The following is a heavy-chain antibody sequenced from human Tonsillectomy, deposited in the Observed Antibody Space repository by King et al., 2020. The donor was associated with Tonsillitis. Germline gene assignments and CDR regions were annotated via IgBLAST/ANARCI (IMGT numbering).Heavy chain of an antibody. J-gene: IGHJ4*02. Sequence: VQLVESGAEVKKPGESLKISCKGSGYTFTNYWIGWVRQMPGKGLEWMGIIYPDDSDTRYSPSFQGQVTISADKSITTAYLQWSSLKASDTAMYYCARRPEGMQMQGFDYWGQGTLVIVSS. CDR1: GYTFTNYW. CDR2: IYPDDSDT. V-gene: IGHV5-51*01. D-gene: IGHD5-24*01. CDR3: ARRPEGMQMQGFDY.